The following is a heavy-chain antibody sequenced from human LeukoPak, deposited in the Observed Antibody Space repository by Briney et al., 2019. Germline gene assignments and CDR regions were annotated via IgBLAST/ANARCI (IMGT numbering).Heavy chain of an antibody. Sequence: GASVKVSCKASGYTFTSYYMHWVRQAPRQGLEWMGIINPSGGSTSYAQKFQGRVTMTRDTSTSTVYMELSSLRSEDMAVYYCVAGIIAAAGMGFDYWGQGTLVTVSS. CDR2: INPSGGST. J-gene: IGHJ4*02. CDR1: GYTFTSYY. CDR3: VAGIIAAAGMGFDY. D-gene: IGHD6-13*01. V-gene: IGHV1-46*01.